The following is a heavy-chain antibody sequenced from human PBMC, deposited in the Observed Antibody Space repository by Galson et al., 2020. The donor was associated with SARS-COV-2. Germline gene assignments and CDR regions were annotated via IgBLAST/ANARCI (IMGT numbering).Heavy chain of an antibody. Sequence: GGSLRLSCAASGFTFSSYGMHWVRQAPGKGLEWVAVIWYDGSNKYYADSVKGRFTISRDNSKNTLYLQMNSLRAEDTAVYYCAKGPRKYSSSWKFDPWGQGTLVTVSS. CDR1: GFTFSSYG. J-gene: IGHJ5*02. CDR3: AKGPRKYSSSWKFDP. CDR2: IWYDGSNK. D-gene: IGHD6-13*01. V-gene: IGHV3-33*06.